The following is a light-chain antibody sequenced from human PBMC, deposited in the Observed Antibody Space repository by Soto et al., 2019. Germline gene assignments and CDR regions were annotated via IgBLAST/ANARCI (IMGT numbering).Light chain of an antibody. CDR2: DVY. CDR3: SSYTTSSSYV. J-gene: IGLJ1*01. Sequence: QSVLTQPASVSGCPGQSITSSCTGTSSDVGGFNYVSWYQQHPGKAPKLLIFDVYSRPSGISNRFSGSKSGNTASLTISGLQAEDEADYYCSSYTTSSSYVFGAGTKVTVL. V-gene: IGLV2-14*01. CDR1: SSDVGGFNY.